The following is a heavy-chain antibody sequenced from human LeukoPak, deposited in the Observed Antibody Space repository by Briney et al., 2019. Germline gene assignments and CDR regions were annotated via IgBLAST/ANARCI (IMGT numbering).Heavy chain of an antibody. CDR1: GGTFSSYA. Sequence: SVKVSCKASGGTFSSYAISWVRQAPGQGLEWMGGIIPIFGTANYAQKFQGRVTITADESTSTAYMELSSLRSEDTAVYYCARLLGRAYYGSGSYMDYWGQGTLVTVSS. J-gene: IGHJ4*02. CDR3: ARLLGRAYYGSGSYMDY. CDR2: IIPIFGTA. D-gene: IGHD3-10*01. V-gene: IGHV1-69*13.